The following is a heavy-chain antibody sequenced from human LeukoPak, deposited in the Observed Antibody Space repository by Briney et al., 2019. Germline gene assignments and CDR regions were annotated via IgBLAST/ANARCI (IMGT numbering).Heavy chain of an antibody. V-gene: IGHV4-34*01. D-gene: IGHD2-2*01. Sequence: SETLSLTCAVSGGSFSGYYWSWIRQPPGKGLEWIGEINHSGSTNYNPSLKSRVTISVDTSKNQFSLKLSSVTAADTAVYYCAATGGYCSSTSCYAPFGYWGQGTLVTVSS. CDR3: AATGGYCSSTSCYAPFGY. J-gene: IGHJ4*02. CDR1: GGSFSGYY. CDR2: INHSGST.